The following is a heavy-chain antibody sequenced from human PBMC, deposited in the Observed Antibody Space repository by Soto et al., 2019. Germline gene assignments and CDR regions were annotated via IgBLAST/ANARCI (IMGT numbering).Heavy chain of an antibody. CDR2: ISYLGNT. Sequence: PSETLSLTCNISGGSISTYYWTWIRQSPGKGLEWIGYISYLGNTNYNPSLKSRVTISVDTPKNQFSLKLGSVTAADTAMYYCASEGAGRAPIKRWGPGTMVTVSS. CDR1: GGSISTYY. D-gene: IGHD2-21*01. CDR3: ASEGAGRAPIKR. J-gene: IGHJ3*01. V-gene: IGHV4-59*01.